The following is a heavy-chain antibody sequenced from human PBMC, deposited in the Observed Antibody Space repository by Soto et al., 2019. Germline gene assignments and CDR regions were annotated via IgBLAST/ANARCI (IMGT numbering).Heavy chain of an antibody. D-gene: IGHD3-22*01. V-gene: IGHV3-21*01. J-gene: IGHJ3*02. CDR3: ARGYHYYDSSGYDKWDAFDI. Sequence: EVQLVESGGGLVKPGGSLRLSCAASGFTFSSYSMNWVRQAPGKGLEWVSSISSSSSYRDYADSVKGRFTISRDNAKNSLYLQMYSLRAEDTAVYYCARGYHYYDSSGYDKWDAFDIWGQGTMVNVSS. CDR1: GFTFSSYS. CDR2: ISSSSSYR.